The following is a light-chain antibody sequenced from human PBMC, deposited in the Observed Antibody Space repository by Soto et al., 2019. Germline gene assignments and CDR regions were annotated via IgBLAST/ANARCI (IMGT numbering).Light chain of an antibody. CDR1: SSNIGAGYD. J-gene: IGLJ3*02. CDR2: GNS. V-gene: IGLV1-40*01. CDR3: QSYDSSLSGWV. Sequence: QSVLTQPPSVSGAPGQRVTISFTGSSSNIGAGYDVHWYQQLPGTAPKLLIYGNSNRPSGVPDRFSGSKSGTSASLAITGLRAEDEVDYYCQSYDSSLSGWVFGGGTQLTVL.